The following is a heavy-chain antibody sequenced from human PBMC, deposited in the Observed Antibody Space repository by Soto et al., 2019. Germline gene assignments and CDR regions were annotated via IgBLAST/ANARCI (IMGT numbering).Heavy chain of an antibody. CDR1: GGSISSSNW. D-gene: IGHD3-9*01. Sequence: PSETLSLTCAVSGGSISSSNWWSWVRQPPGKGLEWIGYIYYSGSTNYNPSLKSRVTISVDTSKNQFSLKLSSVTAADTAVYYWARLKDYDILTGYYMAYYFDYWGQGTLVT. J-gene: IGHJ4*02. CDR2: IYYSGST. V-gene: IGHV4-4*02. CDR3: ARLKDYDILTGYYMAYYFDY.